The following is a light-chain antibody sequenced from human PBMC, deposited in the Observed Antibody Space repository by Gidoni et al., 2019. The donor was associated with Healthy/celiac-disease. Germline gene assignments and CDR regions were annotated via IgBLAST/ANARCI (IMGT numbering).Light chain of an antibody. J-gene: IGKJ4*01. CDR2: AAS. CDR1: QSISSY. V-gene: IGKV1-39*01. Sequence: DIQMTQSPSSLSASVGDRVTITCRASQSISSYVNWYQQKPGKAPKLLIYAASSLQSGVPSRFSGSGSGTDFTLIISSLQSEDFATYYCQQSYRTPRTFGGGTKVEIK. CDR3: QQSYRTPRT.